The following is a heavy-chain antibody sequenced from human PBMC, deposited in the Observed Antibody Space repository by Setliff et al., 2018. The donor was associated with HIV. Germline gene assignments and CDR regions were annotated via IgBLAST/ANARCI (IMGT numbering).Heavy chain of an antibody. J-gene: IGHJ4*02. CDR1: GGSISSGSYY. V-gene: IGHV4-61*09. CDR3: ARAGRDIAAPPHFDY. CDR2: IYTSGST. D-gene: IGHD6-13*01. Sequence: KPSETLSLTCTVSGGSISSGSYYWSWIRQPAGKGLEWIGHIYTSGSTNYNPSLKSRVTISVDTSKNQFSLKLSSVTAADTAVYYCARAGRDIAAPPHFDYWGQGTLVTVSS.